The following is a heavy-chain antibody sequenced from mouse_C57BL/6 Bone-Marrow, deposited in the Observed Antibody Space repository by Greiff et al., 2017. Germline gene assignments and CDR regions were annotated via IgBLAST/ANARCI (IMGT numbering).Heavy chain of an antibody. Sequence: VKLMESGPGLVAPSQSLSITCTVSGFSLTSYAISWVRQPPGKGLEWLGVIWTGGGTNYNSALKSRLSISKDNSKSQVFLKMNSLQTDDTARYYCARSALLWSYYAMDYWGQGTSVTVSS. CDR3: ARSALLWSYYAMDY. D-gene: IGHD2-10*01. J-gene: IGHJ4*01. CDR1: GFSLTSYA. V-gene: IGHV2-9-1*01. CDR2: IWTGGGT.